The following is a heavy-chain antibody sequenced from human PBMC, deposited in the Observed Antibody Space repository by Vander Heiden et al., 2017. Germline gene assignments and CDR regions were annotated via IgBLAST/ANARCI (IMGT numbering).Heavy chain of an antibody. CDR2: IRSKANSYAT. J-gene: IGHJ6*02. V-gene: IGHV3-73*02. D-gene: IGHD2-8*01. CDR1: GFTFSGSA. CDR3: TRDGTGVSSYGMDV. Sequence: DVQLVESGGGLVQPGGSLKLSCAASGFTFSGSAMHWVRQASGKGLELVGRIRSKANSYATAYAASVKGRFTISRDDSKNTAYLQMNSLKTEDAAVYYCTRDGTGVSSYGMDVWGQGTTVTVSS.